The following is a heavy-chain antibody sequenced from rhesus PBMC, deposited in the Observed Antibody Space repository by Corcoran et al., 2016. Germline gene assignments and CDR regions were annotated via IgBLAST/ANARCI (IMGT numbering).Heavy chain of an antibody. CDR1: GNSFIAYI. CDR2: VNPYNDKT. Sequence: QVQLVKSGPGWKNPGSPLTFTGRLPGNSFIAYINTWVSRPPRKGLGGRGWVNPYNDKTKYEQKFQGRVTMTRDTSTTTAFMELSSLRSEDTAVYYCARGHWGDYYFDFWGQGVLVTVSS. CDR3: ARGHWGDYYFDF. J-gene: IGHJ4*01. D-gene: IGHD3-34*01. V-gene: IGHV1S2*01.